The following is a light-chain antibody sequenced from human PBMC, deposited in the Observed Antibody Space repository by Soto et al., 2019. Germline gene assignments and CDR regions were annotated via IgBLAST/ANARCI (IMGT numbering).Light chain of an antibody. CDR1: SSDVGSYNL. J-gene: IGLJ2*01. CDR2: EGS. CDR3: CSYAGSSTFV. V-gene: IGLV2-23*03. Sequence: QSALTQPASVSGSPGQSSTSSCTGTSSDVGSYNLVSWYQQHPGKAPKLMIYEGSKRPSGVSNRFSGSKSGNTASLTISGLQAEDEADYYCCSYAGSSTFVFGGGTKLTVL.